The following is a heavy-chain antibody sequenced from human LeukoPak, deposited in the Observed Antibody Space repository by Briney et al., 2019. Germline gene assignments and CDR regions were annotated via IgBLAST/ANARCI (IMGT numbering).Heavy chain of an antibody. CDR1: GFTFSSYA. CDR2: TSGSGGST. V-gene: IGHV3-23*01. CDR3: AKDVVLYDSSGYAFDY. D-gene: IGHD3-22*01. Sequence: GGSLRLSCAASGFTFSSYAMSWVRQAPGKGLEWVSVTSGSGGSTYYADSVKGRFTISRDNSKNTLYLQMNSLRAEDTAVYYCAKDVVLYDSSGYAFDYWGQGTLVTVSS. J-gene: IGHJ4*02.